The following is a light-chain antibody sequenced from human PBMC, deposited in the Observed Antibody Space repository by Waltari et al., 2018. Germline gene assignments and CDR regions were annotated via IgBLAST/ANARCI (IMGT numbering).Light chain of an antibody. Sequence: PGERATLSCRASQSVSSYLAWYQQKPGQAPRLLIYDASNRATGIPARFSGSGSGTDFTLTISSLEPEDFAVYYCQQRSNPPAYTFGQGTKVEIK. V-gene: IGKV3-11*01. CDR3: QQRSNPPAYT. J-gene: IGKJ2*01. CDR2: DAS. CDR1: QSVSSY.